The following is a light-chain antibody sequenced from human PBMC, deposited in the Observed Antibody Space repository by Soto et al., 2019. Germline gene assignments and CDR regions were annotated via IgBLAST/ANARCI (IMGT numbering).Light chain of an antibody. CDR2: NVI. Sequence: QSVLTQPRSVSGSPGQSVTISCTGTSSDVGGYNFVSWYQHHPGKAPKLMIYNVIQRPSGVPDRFSASKSGNTASLTTSGLQAEDEADYYCCSYAGSYTYVFGTGTKLTVL. V-gene: IGLV2-11*01. CDR3: CSYAGSYTYV. J-gene: IGLJ1*01. CDR1: SSDVGGYNF.